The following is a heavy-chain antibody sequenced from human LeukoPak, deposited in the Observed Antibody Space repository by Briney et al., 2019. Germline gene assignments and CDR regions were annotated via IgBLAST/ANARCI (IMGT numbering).Heavy chain of an antibody. CDR1: GPSFSGYY. V-gene: IGHV4-34*01. J-gene: IGHJ4*02. D-gene: IGHD3-10*01. CDR3: ARGARGVADDGNYFDY. Sequence: TDTLSLTCSVYGPSFSGYYWSWISHPPGKGLEWIGEINHSGSTNYNPSLKSRVTISVDSSKTQFSLKLSSVTAADTAVYYCARGARGVADDGNYFDYWGEGTLVTVSS. CDR2: INHSGST.